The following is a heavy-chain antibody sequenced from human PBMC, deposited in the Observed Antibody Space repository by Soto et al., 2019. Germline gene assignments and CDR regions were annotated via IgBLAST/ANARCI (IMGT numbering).Heavy chain of an antibody. V-gene: IGHV4-39*02. Sequence: QLQLQESGPGLVKPSEPLSLTCTVSGGSISSSSYYWGWIRQPPGKGLEWIGSIHYSGSTYYNPSLKGRVNISVDTSNIHFDLKLSSVTGARPVVYCRATRTGSCCSGASCCAGALDICGRGTMVTVSS. CDR1: GGSISSSSYY. CDR2: IHYSGST. CDR3: ATRTGSCCSGASCCAGALDI. J-gene: IGHJ3*02. D-gene: IGHD2-15*01.